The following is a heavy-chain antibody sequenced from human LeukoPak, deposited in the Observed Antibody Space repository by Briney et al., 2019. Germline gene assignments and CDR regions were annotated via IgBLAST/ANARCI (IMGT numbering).Heavy chain of an antibody. CDR2: IYYSGST. CDR1: GGSISSYY. D-gene: IGHD3-22*01. V-gene: IGHV4-59*06. CDR3: ARFDSTGYYCPY. Sequence: SETLSLTCTVSGGSISSYYWSWIRQHPGKGLEWIGYIYYSGSTYYNPSLKSRVTISVDTSKNQFSLKLSSVTAADTAVYYCARFDSTGYYCPYWGQGTLVTVSS. J-gene: IGHJ4*02.